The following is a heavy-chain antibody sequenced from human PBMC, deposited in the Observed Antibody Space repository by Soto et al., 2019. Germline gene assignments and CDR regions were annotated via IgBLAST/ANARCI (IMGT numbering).Heavy chain of an antibody. V-gene: IGHV3-21*01. CDR3: ARGRRGSSHAFDI. J-gene: IGHJ3*02. CDR2: ISSSSSYI. CDR1: GFTFSSYS. D-gene: IGHD1-26*01. Sequence: GGSLRLSCAASGFTFSSYSMNWVRQAPGKGLEWVSSISSSSSYIYYADSVKGRFTISRDNAKNSLYLQMNSLRAEDTAVYYCARGRRGSSHAFDIWGQGTMVTVSS.